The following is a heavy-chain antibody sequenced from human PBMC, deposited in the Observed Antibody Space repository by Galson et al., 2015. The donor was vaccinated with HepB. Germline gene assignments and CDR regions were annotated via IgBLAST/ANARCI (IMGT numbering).Heavy chain of an antibody. CDR3: ATISSGYCSSTSCYRYYFDY. D-gene: IGHD2-2*02. V-gene: IGHV1-24*01. CDR1: GYTLTELS. J-gene: IGHJ4*02. CDR2: FDPEDGET. Sequence: SVKVSCKVSGYTLTELSMHWVRQAPGKGLEWMGGFDPEDGETIYAQKFQGRVTMTEDTSTDTAYMELSSLRSEDTAVYYCATISSGYCSSTSCYRYYFDYWGQGTLVTVSS.